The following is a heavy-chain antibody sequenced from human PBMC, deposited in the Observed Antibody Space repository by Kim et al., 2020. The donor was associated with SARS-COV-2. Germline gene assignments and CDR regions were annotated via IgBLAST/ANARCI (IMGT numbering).Heavy chain of an antibody. CDR2: MNPKSGNT. J-gene: IGHJ2*01. V-gene: IGHV1-8*01. Sequence: ASVKVSCKASGYTFTSYDINWVRQATGQGLEWMGWMNPKSGNTGYAQEFQGRVNMTRNPSIVTAYMELTSLRSEDTAVYYCARGLPCNSPKCRLPGRYFDLWGRGTLVTVSS. D-gene: IGHD1-26*01. CDR3: ARGLPCNSPKCRLPGRYFDL. CDR1: GYTFTSYD.